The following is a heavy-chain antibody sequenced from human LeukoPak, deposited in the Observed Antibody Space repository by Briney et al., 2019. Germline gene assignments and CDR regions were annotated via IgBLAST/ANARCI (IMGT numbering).Heavy chain of an antibody. V-gene: IGHV3-30*02. D-gene: IGHD3-22*01. CDR2: IRYDGSNK. CDR1: GFTFSSYG. CDR3: ARGSSGYSLDAFDI. Sequence: GGSLRLSCAASGFTFSSYGMHWVRQAPGKGLEWVAFIRYDGSNKYYADSVKGRFTISRDNAKNSLYLQMNSLRAEDTAVYYCARGSSGYSLDAFDIWGQGTMVTVSS. J-gene: IGHJ3*02.